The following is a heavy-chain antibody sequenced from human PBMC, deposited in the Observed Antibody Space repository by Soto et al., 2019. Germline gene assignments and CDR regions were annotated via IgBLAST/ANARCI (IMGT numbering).Heavy chain of an antibody. J-gene: IGHJ5*02. Sequence: SETLSLTCTVSGGSISSGDYYWSWIRQPPGKGLEWIGYIYYSGSTYYNPSLKSRVTISVDTSKNQFSLKLSSVTAADTAVYYCARTHDSSGYYSNWFDPWGQVTMVTASS. CDR2: IYYSGST. D-gene: IGHD3-22*01. CDR1: GGSISSGDYY. CDR3: ARTHDSSGYYSNWFDP. V-gene: IGHV4-30-4*01.